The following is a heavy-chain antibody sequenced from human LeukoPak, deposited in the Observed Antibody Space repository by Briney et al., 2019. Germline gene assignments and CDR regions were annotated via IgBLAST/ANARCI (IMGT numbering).Heavy chain of an antibody. J-gene: IGHJ3*02. Sequence: SETLSLTCTVSGGSISSYYWSWIRQPPGKGLEWIGYIYYSGSTNHNPSLKSRVTISVDTSKNQFSLKLSSVTAADTAVYYCARFHYRYETHYDFWSGYYTFDGFDIWGQGTMVTVSS. CDR2: IYYSGST. CDR1: GGSISSYY. CDR3: ARFHYRYETHYDFWSGYYTFDGFDI. D-gene: IGHD3-3*01. V-gene: IGHV4-59*12.